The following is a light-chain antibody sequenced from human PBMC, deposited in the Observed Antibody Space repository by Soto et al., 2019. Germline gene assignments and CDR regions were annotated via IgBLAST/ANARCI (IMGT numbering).Light chain of an antibody. Sequence: QSALTQPASVSGSPGQSITIPCTGTSSDIGGYKYVSWYQQQPGKAPKLVIYEVTNRPSGVSNRFSGSKSGNTASLTISGLQAEDEADYYCSSYTIKYNVVLFGGGTKLNVL. J-gene: IGLJ3*02. CDR2: EVT. CDR3: SSYTIKYNVVL. V-gene: IGLV2-14*01. CDR1: SSDIGGYKY.